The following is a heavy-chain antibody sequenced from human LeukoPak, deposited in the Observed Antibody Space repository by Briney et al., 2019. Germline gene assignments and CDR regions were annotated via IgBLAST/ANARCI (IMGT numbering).Heavy chain of an antibody. CDR3: ARPYYDSSGYYEPNYFDY. J-gene: IGHJ4*02. V-gene: IGHV3-21*01. CDR2: ISSSSSSYI. D-gene: IGHD3-22*01. Sequence: GGSLRLSCAASGFTFSSYSMNWVRQAPGKGLEWVSSISSSSSSYIYYADSVKGRFTISRDNAKNSLYLQMNSLRAEDTAVYYCARPYYDSSGYYEPNYFDYWGQGTLVTVSS. CDR1: GFTFSSYS.